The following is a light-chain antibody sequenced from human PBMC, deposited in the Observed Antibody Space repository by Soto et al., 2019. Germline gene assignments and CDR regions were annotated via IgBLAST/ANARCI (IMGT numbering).Light chain of an antibody. CDR1: QSISSW. CDR3: QKYNSIRKT. Sequence: DIQMTQSPSTLSASVGDIVTITCRASQSISSWLAWYQQKPGKAPKILIYDDSSLESGVPSRFSGSGSGTELNLTISRLQPDDFATYYCQKYNSIRKTCGQGTKVDIK. J-gene: IGKJ1*01. CDR2: DDS. V-gene: IGKV1-5*01.